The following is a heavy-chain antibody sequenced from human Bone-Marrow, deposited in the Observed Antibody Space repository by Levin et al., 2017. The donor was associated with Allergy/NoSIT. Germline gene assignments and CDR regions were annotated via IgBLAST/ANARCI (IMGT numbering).Heavy chain of an antibody. CDR1: GFTFSNAW. CDR3: STDYDTLTGRIDY. V-gene: IGHV3-15*01. J-gene: IGHJ4*02. D-gene: IGHD3-9*01. Sequence: PGGSLRLSCAASGFTFSNAWMNWVRQAPGKGLEWVGRIKSKIDGGTTDNAAPVKGRFSISRDDSKNTLYLQMNSLKTEDTAVYYCSTDYDTLTGRIDYWGQGTLVTVSS. CDR2: IKSKIDGGTT.